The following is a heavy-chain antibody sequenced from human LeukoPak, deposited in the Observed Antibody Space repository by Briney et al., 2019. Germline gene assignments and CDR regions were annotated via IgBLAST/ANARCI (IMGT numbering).Heavy chain of an antibody. CDR3: AKNGLYCSSAACYQD. D-gene: IGHD2-2*01. CDR2: ITGSGGIT. J-gene: IGHJ4*02. Sequence: GGSLRLSCAASGFTFSSYAMTWVRQAPGKGLDWVSVITGSGGITYYADSVKSRFTISRDNSKNTLYLQMNSLRIEDTAFYYCAKNGLYCSSAACYQDWGQGTLVTVSS. V-gene: IGHV3-23*01. CDR1: GFTFSSYA.